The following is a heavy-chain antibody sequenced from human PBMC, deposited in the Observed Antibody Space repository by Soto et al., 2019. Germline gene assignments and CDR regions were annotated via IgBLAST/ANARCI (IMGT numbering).Heavy chain of an antibody. J-gene: IGHJ4*02. Sequence: QVQLLQSGAEVKKPGASVKLSCRTSGYTFTHYYIHWVRQAPGQGLEWLGIINPASGRINYAQDFQGRVTLAMDTSTTTVYMDLSGLRADDTAIFYCSRDLAAGDHWSQGTLVTVSS. V-gene: IGHV1-46*01. CDR2: INPASGRI. D-gene: IGHD6-13*01. CDR1: GYTFTHYY. CDR3: SRDLAAGDH.